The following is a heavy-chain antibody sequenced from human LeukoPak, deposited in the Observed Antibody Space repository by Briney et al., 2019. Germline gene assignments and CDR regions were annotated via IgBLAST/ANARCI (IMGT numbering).Heavy chain of an antibody. D-gene: IGHD3-10*01. Sequence: ASVKVSCKASGYTLTNYYIHWVRQAPGQGLEWMGWVNPISGGTKHAQKFQGRVTMTRDTSISTAYMELSSLKSDDTAVYYCATASGDYYRSGSDYNAWGQGTLVTVSS. V-gene: IGHV1-2*02. CDR3: ATASGDYYRSGSDYNA. CDR1: GYTLTNYY. J-gene: IGHJ5*02. CDR2: VNPISGGT.